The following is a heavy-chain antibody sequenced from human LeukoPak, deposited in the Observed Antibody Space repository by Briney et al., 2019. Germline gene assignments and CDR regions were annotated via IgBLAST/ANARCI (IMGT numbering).Heavy chain of an antibody. CDR2: ISGSGGST. D-gene: IGHD3-22*01. Sequence: GGSLRLSCAASGFTFSSYAMSWVRQAPGKGLEWVSAISGSGGSTYYADSVKGRFTISRDNSKNTLYLQMNSLRAEDTAVYYCHLNYDGSGYWVRVGMDVWGQGTTVTVSS. CDR1: GFTFSSYA. V-gene: IGHV3-23*01. J-gene: IGHJ6*02. CDR3: HLNYDGSGYWVRVGMDV.